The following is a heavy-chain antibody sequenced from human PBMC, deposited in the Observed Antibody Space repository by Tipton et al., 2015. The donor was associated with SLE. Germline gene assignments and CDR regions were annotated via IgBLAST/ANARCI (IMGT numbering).Heavy chain of an antibody. D-gene: IGHD5-24*01. V-gene: IGHV4-39*07. CDR3: ARVREDHNYDFDN. CDR1: GGSISSSGYY. Sequence: GLVKPSGTLSLTCTVSGGSISSSGYYWGWIRQPPGKGLEWIGGIYYTSGNAYYNPSLKSRVTISLDTSKNQFSLKMTSVTAADTAVYFCARVREDHNYDFDNWGQGTLVTVSS. CDR2: IYYTSGNA. J-gene: IGHJ4*02.